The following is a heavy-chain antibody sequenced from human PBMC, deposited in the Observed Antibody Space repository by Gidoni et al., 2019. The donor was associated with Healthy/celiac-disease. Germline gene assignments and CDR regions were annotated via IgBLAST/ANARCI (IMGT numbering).Heavy chain of an antibody. D-gene: IGHD3-3*01. CDR3: ARGRDYDFWSGYTNNWFDP. CDR1: GYTFTSYD. V-gene: IGHV1-8*01. J-gene: IGHJ5*02. CDR2: MNPNSGNT. Sequence: QVQLVQSGAEVKKPGASVKVSCKASGYTFTSYDINWVRQATGQGLEWMGWMNPNSGNTGYAQKFQGRVTMTRNTSISTAYMELSSLRSEDTAVYYCARGRDYDFWSGYTNNWFDPWGQGTLVTVSS.